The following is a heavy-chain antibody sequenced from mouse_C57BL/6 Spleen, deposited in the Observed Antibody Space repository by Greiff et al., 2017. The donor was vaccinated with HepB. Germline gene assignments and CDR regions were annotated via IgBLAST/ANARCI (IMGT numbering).Heavy chain of an antibody. Sequence: EVKLMESGPGLVKPSQSLSLTCSVTGYSITSGYYWNWIRQFPGNKLEWMGYISYDGSNNYNPSLKNRISITRDTSKNQFFLKLNSVTTEDTATYYCARVGRGFAYWGQGTLVTVSA. D-gene: IGHD4-1*01. CDR1: GYSITSGYY. CDR2: ISYDGSN. V-gene: IGHV3-6*01. J-gene: IGHJ3*01. CDR3: ARVGRGFAY.